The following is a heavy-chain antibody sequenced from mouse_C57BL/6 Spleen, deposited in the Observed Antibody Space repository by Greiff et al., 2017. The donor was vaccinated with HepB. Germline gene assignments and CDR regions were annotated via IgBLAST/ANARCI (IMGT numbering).Heavy chain of an antibody. Sequence: QVQLQQPGAELVRPGTSVKLSCKASGYTFTSYWMHWVKQRPGQGLEWIGVIDPSDSYTNYNQKFKGKATLTVDTSSSTAYMQLSSLTSEDSAVYYCARSFYDGYYGGAYWGQGTLVTVSA. V-gene: IGHV1-59*01. CDR1: GYTFTSYW. D-gene: IGHD2-3*01. CDR3: ARSFYDGYYGGAY. J-gene: IGHJ3*01. CDR2: IDPSDSYT.